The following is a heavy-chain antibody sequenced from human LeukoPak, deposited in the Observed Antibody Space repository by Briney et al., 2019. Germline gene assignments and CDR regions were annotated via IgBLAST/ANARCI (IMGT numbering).Heavy chain of an antibody. CDR2: MNPNSGGT. CDR1: GYTFTSYD. V-gene: IGHV1-2*02. CDR3: ARRGQEDSDY. Sequence: GASVKVSCKASGYTFTSYDINWVRQATGQGLEWMGWMNPNSGGTNYAQKFQGRVTMTRDTSISTAYMELSRLRSDDTAVYYCARRGQEDSDYWGQGTLVTVSS. J-gene: IGHJ4*02.